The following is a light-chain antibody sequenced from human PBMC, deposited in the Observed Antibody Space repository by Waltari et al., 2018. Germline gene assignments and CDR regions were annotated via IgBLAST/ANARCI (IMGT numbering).Light chain of an antibody. V-gene: IGKV1-39*01. Sequence: DIQMTQSPSSLSASVGDRVTITCRASQSISSYLNWYQQKPGKAPKLLIDAASSLQSGVSSRLSGSGSGTDFTLTISSLQPEDFATYYCQQSYSTPLTFGGGTKVEIK. J-gene: IGKJ4*01. CDR1: QSISSY. CDR3: QQSYSTPLT. CDR2: AAS.